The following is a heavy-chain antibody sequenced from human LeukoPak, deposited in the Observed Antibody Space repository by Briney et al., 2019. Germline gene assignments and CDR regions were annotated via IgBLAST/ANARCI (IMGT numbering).Heavy chain of an antibody. CDR3: ARKNDFEI. J-gene: IGHJ3*02. Sequence: SETLSLTCTVSGGXISSDHWNWIRQPPGKGLEWIGCIFYSGRTYYNPSLKSRVTISVDMSKSQFSLRLTSVTAEDTAVYYCARKNDFEIWGQGTLVTVSS. CDR1: GGXISSDH. D-gene: IGHD2/OR15-2a*01. V-gene: IGHV4-59*01. CDR2: IFYSGRT.